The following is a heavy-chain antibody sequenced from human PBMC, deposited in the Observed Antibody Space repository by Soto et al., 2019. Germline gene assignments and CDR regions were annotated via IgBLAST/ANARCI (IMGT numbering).Heavy chain of an antibody. CDR1: GGSISSYY. Sequence: PSETLSLTCTVSGGSISSYYWSWIRQPPGKGLEWIGYIYYSGSTNYNPSLKSRVTISVDTSKNQFSLKLSSVTAADTAVYYCARHYALFVVVPASWFDPWGKGTLVTVSS. CDR2: IYYSGST. J-gene: IGHJ5*02. CDR3: ARHYALFVVVPASWFDP. D-gene: IGHD2-2*01. V-gene: IGHV4-59*08.